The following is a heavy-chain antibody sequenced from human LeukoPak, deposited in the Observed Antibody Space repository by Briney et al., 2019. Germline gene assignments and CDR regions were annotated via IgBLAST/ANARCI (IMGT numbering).Heavy chain of an antibody. CDR3: ARVSLVPAAMVY. Sequence: SQTLSLTCTVSGGSISSGDYYWSWIRQPPVKGLEWIGYIYYSGSTYYNPSLKSRVTISVDTSKNQFSLKLSSVTAADTAVYYCARVSLVPAAMVYWGQGTLVTVSS. CDR1: GGSISSGDYY. V-gene: IGHV4-30-4*08. D-gene: IGHD2-2*01. J-gene: IGHJ4*02. CDR2: IYYSGST.